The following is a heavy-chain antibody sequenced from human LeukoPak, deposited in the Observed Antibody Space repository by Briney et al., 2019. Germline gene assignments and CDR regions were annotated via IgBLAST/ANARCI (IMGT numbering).Heavy chain of an antibody. CDR3: AKGTRRIWSDFDY. CDR2: SNPNSGAT. Sequence: ASVKVSCKASGYIFTGYYIHWVRQAPGQGLEWMGWSNPNSGATNYAQTFQGRVTTTTDTSISAAYMDLSRMRFDDRALYYCAKGTRRIWSDFDYWGQGTLVTVSS. J-gene: IGHJ4*02. CDR1: GYIFTGYY. V-gene: IGHV1-2*02. D-gene: IGHD2-15*01.